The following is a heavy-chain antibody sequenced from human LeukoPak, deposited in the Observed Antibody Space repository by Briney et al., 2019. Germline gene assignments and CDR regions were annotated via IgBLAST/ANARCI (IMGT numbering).Heavy chain of an antibody. CDR3: AKTFPYGTTWYGFCDY. D-gene: IGHD3-3*01. V-gene: IGHV3-23*01. CDR2: IRGSGGST. Sequence: PGESLKISCAASGFPFSNNVMTWVRQAPGRGLDWLAAIRGSGGSTYYADSVKGRFTISRDNSKNMLYLQMNSLRDEDTAVYYCAKTFPYGTTWYGFCDYWGQGALVTVSS. J-gene: IGHJ4*02. CDR1: GFPFSNNV.